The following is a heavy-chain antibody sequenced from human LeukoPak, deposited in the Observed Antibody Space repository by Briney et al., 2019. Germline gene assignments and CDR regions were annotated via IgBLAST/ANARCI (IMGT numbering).Heavy chain of an antibody. CDR3: AKFAASTGAIYYYGMDV. CDR1: GFTFNNYA. CDR2: ISGSGGNT. J-gene: IGHJ6*02. Sequence: GGSLRLSCAASGFTFNNYAMSWVRQAPGKGLEWVSGISGSGGNTYHADSVKGRFTISRDNSKNTVYLQMNSLRAEDTAVYYCAKFAASTGAIYYYGMDVWGQGTTVTVSS. V-gene: IGHV3-23*01. D-gene: IGHD1-1*01.